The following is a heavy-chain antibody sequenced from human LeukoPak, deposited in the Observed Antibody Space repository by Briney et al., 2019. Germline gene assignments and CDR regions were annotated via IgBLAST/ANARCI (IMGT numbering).Heavy chain of an antibody. CDR1: GGSISSYY. CDR2: IYYSGST. D-gene: IGHD3-3*01. J-gene: IGHJ5*02. V-gene: IGHV4-59*01. Sequence: SETLSLTCTVSGGSISSYYWSWLRQPPGKGLEWFGYIYYSGSTNYNPSLKSRVTISVDTSKNQFSLKLSSVTAADTAVYYCARDAEDDFWSGYYLMGFDPWGQGTLVTVSS. CDR3: ARDAEDDFWSGYYLMGFDP.